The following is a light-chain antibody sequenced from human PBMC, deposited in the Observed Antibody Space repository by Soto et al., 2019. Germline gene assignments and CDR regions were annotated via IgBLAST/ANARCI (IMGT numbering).Light chain of an antibody. J-gene: IGKJ4*01. CDR1: QDISTY. CDR3: QKYDNAPLT. Sequence: DIQMTQAPSSLSASVGDRVTITCQARQDISTYLAWYQQKPGKVPKLLISAAYTLQSGVPPRFSGSGSGTDFTLTISSLQPEDVATYYCQKYDNAPLTFGGGTKVEIK. CDR2: AAY. V-gene: IGKV1-27*01.